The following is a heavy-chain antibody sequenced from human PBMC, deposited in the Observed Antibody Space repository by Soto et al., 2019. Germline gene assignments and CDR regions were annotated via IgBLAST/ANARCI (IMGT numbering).Heavy chain of an antibody. Sequence: SETLSLTCTVSGGSITNYYWSWIRQPPGKGLEWIGYIYYSGSTNYNPSLKSRVTISVDTSKNQFSLKLSSVTAADTAVYYCARGTDGYNAHWGQGTLVTVSS. V-gene: IGHV4-59*01. CDR1: GGSITNYY. CDR2: IYYSGST. J-gene: IGHJ1*01. CDR3: ARGTDGYNAH. D-gene: IGHD5-12*01.